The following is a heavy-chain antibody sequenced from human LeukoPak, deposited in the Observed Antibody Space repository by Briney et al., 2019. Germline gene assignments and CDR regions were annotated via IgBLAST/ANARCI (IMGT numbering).Heavy chain of an antibody. V-gene: IGHV3-74*01. CDR1: GFTFTSYW. CDR3: TRSIAGQYYFDY. J-gene: IGHJ4*02. Sequence: PGGSLRLSCATSGFTFTSYWMHWVRQAPGKRPVWVSRIKSDGSSTGYADSVKGRFTISRDNAMNTVYLQMNSLRAEDTAVYYCTRSIAGQYYFDYWGQGTLVTVSS. D-gene: IGHD6-6*01. CDR2: IKSDGSST.